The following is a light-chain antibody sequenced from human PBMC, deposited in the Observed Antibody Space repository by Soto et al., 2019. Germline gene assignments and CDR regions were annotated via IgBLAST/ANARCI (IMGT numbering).Light chain of an antibody. Sequence: DIQMTQSPSSLSASVGDRVTITCRASQTISNYLNWYQQRPGKAPKLLIYTASSVQSGVPSRFSGSKSGTDFTLTISSLQPEDFGTYYCQQSYNTPRTFGRGTKVEIK. CDR2: TAS. CDR3: QQSYNTPRT. CDR1: QTISNY. V-gene: IGKV1-39*01. J-gene: IGKJ1*01.